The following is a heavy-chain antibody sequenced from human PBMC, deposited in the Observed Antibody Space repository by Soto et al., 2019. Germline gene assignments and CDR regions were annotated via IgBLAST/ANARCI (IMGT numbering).Heavy chain of an antibody. D-gene: IGHD3-9*01. CDR1: GYTFTSYD. Sequence: QVQLVQSGAEVKKPGASVKVSCKASGYTFTSYDINWVRQATGQGLEWMGWMNPSSGDTGYAQKFQGRVTMTRNTSISTAYIELSSVRSEYTAVYYCARNPVFDWFTIAYWGQGTLVTVSS. J-gene: IGHJ4*02. CDR2: MNPSSGDT. CDR3: ARNPVFDWFTIAY. V-gene: IGHV1-8*01.